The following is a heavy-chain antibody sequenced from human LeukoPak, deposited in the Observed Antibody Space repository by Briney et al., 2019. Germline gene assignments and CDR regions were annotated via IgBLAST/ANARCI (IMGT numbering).Heavy chain of an antibody. Sequence: GASVKVSCKASGYTFTGYYMHWVRQAPGQGLEWMGWINPNSGGTNYAQKFQGRVTMTRDTSISTAYMELSRLRSDDTAVYYCARVRRDSGSYYPNKPFDYWGQGTLVTVSS. D-gene: IGHD1-26*01. V-gene: IGHV1-2*02. CDR1: GYTFTGYY. CDR3: ARVRRDSGSYYPNKPFDY. CDR2: INPNSGGT. J-gene: IGHJ4*02.